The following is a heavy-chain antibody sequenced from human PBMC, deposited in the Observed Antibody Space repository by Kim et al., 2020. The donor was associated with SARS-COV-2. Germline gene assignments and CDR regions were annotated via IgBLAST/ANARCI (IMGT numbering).Heavy chain of an antibody. D-gene: IGHD2-21*02. V-gene: IGHV3-9*01. Sequence: GGSLRLSCAASGFTFDDYAMHWVRQAPGKGLEWVSGISWNSGSIGYADSVKGRFTISRDNAKNSLYLQMNSLRAEDTALYYCAKEHGGNSRYYYMDVWG. CDR3: AKEHGGNSRYYYMDV. CDR1: GFTFDDYA. J-gene: IGHJ6*03. CDR2: ISWNSGSI.